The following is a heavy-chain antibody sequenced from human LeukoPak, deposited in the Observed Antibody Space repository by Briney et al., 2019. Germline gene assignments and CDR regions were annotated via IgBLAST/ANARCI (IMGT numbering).Heavy chain of an antibody. J-gene: IGHJ6*02. CDR3: ARDLITMVRGVIYYCYYGMDV. Sequence: ASVKVSCKASGYTFTSYAMHWVRQAPGQRLEWMGWINAGSGNTKYSQKFQGRVTITRDTSASTAYMELSSLRSEDTAVYYCARDLITMVRGVIYYCYYGMDVWGQGTTVTVSS. V-gene: IGHV1-3*01. D-gene: IGHD3-10*01. CDR1: GYTFTSYA. CDR2: INAGSGNT.